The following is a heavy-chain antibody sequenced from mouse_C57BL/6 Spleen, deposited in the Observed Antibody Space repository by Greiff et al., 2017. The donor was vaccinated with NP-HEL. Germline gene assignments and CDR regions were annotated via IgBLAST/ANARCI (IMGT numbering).Heavy chain of an antibody. CDR2: ISYSGST. CDR1: GYSITSGYD. V-gene: IGHV3-1*01. D-gene: IGHD2-3*01. CDR3: ARDGYYWFAY. J-gene: IGHJ3*01. Sequence: DVKLQESGPGMVKPSQSLSLTCTVTGYSITSGYDWHWIRHFPGNKLEWMGYISYSGSTNYNPSLKSRISITHDTSKNHFFLKLNSVTTEDTATYYCARDGYYWFAYWGQGTLVTVSA.